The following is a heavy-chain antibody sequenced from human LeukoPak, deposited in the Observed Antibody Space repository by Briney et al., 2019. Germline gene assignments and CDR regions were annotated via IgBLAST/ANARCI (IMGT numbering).Heavy chain of an antibody. CDR2: INPNSGGT. J-gene: IGHJ4*02. CDR3: ARDRYSGYDFVY. CDR1: GYTFTGYY. V-gene: IGHV1-2*02. Sequence: ASVRVSCKTSGYTFTGYYMHWVRQAPGQGLEWMGWINPNSGGTNYAQKFQGRVTMTRDTSISTAYMELSRLRSDDTAVYYCARDRYSGYDFVYWGQGTLVTVSS. D-gene: IGHD5-12*01.